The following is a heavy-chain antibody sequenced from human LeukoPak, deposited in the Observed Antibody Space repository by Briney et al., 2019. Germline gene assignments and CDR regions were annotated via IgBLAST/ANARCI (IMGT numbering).Heavy chain of an antibody. CDR3: TRRYCSGGSCYQGFNYYYYYYMDV. V-gene: IGHV3-15*01. J-gene: IGHJ6*03. CDR1: GFTFSNAW. Sequence: GGSLRLSCAASGFTFSNAWMSWVRQAPGKGLEWVGRIKSKTDGGTTDYAAPVKGRFTISRDDSKTTLYLQMNSLKTEDTAVYYCTRRYCSGGSCYQGFNYYYYYYMDVWGKGTTVTVSS. CDR2: IKSKTDGGTT. D-gene: IGHD2-15*01.